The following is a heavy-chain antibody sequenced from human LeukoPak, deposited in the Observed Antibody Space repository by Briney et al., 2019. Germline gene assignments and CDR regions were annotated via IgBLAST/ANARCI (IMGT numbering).Heavy chain of an antibody. Sequence: GASVKVSCKASGYTFTGYYMHWVRQAPGQGLEWMGWMNPNSGNTGYAQKFQGRVTMTRNTSISTAYMELSSLRSEDTAVYYCARPSGYREAFDIWGQGTMVTVSS. J-gene: IGHJ3*02. D-gene: IGHD3-22*01. CDR1: GYTFTGYY. CDR2: MNPNSGNT. CDR3: ARPSGYREAFDI. V-gene: IGHV1-8*02.